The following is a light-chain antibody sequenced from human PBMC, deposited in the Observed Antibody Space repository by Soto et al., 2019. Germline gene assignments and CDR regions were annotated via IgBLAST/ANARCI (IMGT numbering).Light chain of an antibody. CDR1: QSVLYSSNNKNC. J-gene: IGKJ1*01. Sequence: DIVMTQSPDSLAVSLGERATINCKSSQSVLYSSNNKNCLAWYQQKPGQPPKLLIYWASTRESGVPDRFSGSGSGTDFTLTISSLQAEDVAVYYCQQYYDIPWTFGQGTKVEIK. V-gene: IGKV4-1*01. CDR2: WAS. CDR3: QQYYDIPWT.